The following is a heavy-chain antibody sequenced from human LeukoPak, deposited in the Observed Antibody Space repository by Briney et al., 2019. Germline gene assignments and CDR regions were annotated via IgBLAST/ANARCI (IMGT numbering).Heavy chain of an antibody. CDR2: ISYDGSNK. CDR3: AKDQYCTSTSCYVGY. Sequence: PGGSLRLSCAASGFTFSSYAMSWVRQAPGKGLEWVAVISYDGSNKYYADSVKGRFTISRDNSKNTLYLQMNSLRAEDTAVYYCAKDQYCTSTSCYVGYWGQGTLVTVSS. V-gene: IGHV3-30*18. J-gene: IGHJ4*02. CDR1: GFTFSSYA. D-gene: IGHD2-2*01.